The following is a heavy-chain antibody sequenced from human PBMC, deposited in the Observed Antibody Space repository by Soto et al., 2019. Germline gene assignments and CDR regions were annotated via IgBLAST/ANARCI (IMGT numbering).Heavy chain of an antibody. V-gene: IGHV3-11*01. CDR2: ISSSGSII. CDR3: ASHITLIRGEVMDV. Sequence: QVQLVESGGGLVKPGGSLRLSCTASGFTFSDYYMSGIRQAPGKGLEWVSYISSSGSIIYYSDSVKGRFTISRDNAKNSLFLQINSLRAEDTAVYYSASHITLIRGEVMDVWGQGAKVTVYS. D-gene: IGHD3-3*01. CDR1: GFTFSDYY. J-gene: IGHJ6*02.